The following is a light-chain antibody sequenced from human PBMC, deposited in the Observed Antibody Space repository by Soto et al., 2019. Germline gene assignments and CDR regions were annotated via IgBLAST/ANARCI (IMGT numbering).Light chain of an antibody. V-gene: IGKV3-15*01. J-gene: IGKJ5*01. CDR1: QNINNK. CDR3: QQYESWYPIT. CDR2: DAF. Sequence: EIVLTQSPATLSVSPGETATLSCRANQNINNKLVWYQQSPGQAPTLLISDAFPRAPGIPARFSGSGSGAEFTLTISSLQSEDFAVYYCQQYESWYPITFGQGTRLEI.